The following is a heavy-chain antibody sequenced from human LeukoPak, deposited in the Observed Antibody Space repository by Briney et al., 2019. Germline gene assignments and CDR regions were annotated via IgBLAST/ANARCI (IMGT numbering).Heavy chain of an antibody. Sequence: SETLSLTCTVSGGSISSYYWSWIRQPPGKGLEWIGYIYYSGSTNYNPSLKSRVTISVDTSKNQFSLKLSSVTAADTAVYYCARRMTTVTTSYYYYYYMDVWGKGTTVTVSS. D-gene: IGHD4-11*01. CDR2: IYYSGST. V-gene: IGHV4-59*01. J-gene: IGHJ6*03. CDR3: ARRMTTVTTSYYYYYYMDV. CDR1: GGSISSYY.